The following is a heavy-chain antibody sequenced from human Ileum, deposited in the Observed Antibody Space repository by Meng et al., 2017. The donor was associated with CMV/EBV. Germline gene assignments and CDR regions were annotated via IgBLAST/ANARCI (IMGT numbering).Heavy chain of an antibody. CDR1: GYTFTSYD. V-gene: IGHV1-8*01. CDR2: MNPNSGNT. D-gene: IGHD3-3*01. J-gene: IGHJ4*02. Sequence: ASVKVSCEASGYTFTSYDINWVRQATGQGLEWMGWMNPNSGNTGYAQKFQGRVTMTRNTSISTAYMELSSLRSEDTAVYYCARGFKARDFWSGYYKGSMGYWGQGTLVTVSS. CDR3: ARGFKARDFWSGYYKGSMGY.